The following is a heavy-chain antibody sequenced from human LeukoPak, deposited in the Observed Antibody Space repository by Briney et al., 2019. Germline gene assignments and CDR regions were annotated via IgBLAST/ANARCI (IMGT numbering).Heavy chain of an antibody. CDR1: GFTFSTCA. V-gene: IGHV3-30-3*01. Sequence: GGSLRLSCAASGFTFSTCAMHWVRQAPDKGLEWVAVISYDGNNKYCGDSVKGRFTISRDNSKNTLYLQMNSLRAEDTAVYYCAKGRRDGYNSGPRGDIWGQGTMVTVSS. J-gene: IGHJ3*02. CDR2: ISYDGNNK. CDR3: AKGRRDGYNSGPRGDI. D-gene: IGHD5-24*01.